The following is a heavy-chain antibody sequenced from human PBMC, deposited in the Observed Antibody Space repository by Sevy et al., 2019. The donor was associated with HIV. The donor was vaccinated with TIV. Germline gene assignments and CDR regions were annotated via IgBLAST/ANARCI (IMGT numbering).Heavy chain of an antibody. D-gene: IGHD3-9*01. CDR3: TRTYYAILTGQRYFDY. J-gene: IGHJ4*02. CDR2: IRSKAYGGTT. V-gene: IGHV3-49*04. CDR1: GFTFGDYA. Sequence: GGSLRLSCTASGFTFGDYAMSWVRQAPGKGLEWVGFIRSKAYGGTTEYAPSVKGRFTISRDDSKSIAYLHMNSLKTEDTAVYYCTRTYYAILTGQRYFDYWGQGTLVTVSS.